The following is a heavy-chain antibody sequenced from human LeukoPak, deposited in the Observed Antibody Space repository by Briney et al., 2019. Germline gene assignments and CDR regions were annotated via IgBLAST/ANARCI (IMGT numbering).Heavy chain of an antibody. CDR2: INHNGNVN. CDR3: AKDEPRGIAEEDY. J-gene: IGHJ4*02. CDR1: GFTFSSYW. Sequence: GGSLRLSCAASGFTFSSYWMNWARQAPGKGLEWVASINHNGNVNYYVDSVRGRFTISRDNAKNSLYLQMNSLRAEDTAVYYCAKDEPRGIAEEDYWGQGTLVTVSS. V-gene: IGHV3-7*03. D-gene: IGHD6-13*01.